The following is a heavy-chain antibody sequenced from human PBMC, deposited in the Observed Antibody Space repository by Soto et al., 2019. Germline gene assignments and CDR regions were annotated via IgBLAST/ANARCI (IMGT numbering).Heavy chain of an antibody. J-gene: IGHJ6*02. CDR3: AREASPSHNYGMDV. D-gene: IGHD2-2*01. Sequence: ASVEVSCKXSRYTFTNYYMYWVRQAPGQGLEWMGIINPSAGSTSYAQKFQGRVTMTRDTSTSTVYMELSSLRSEDTAVYYCAREASPSHNYGMDVWGQGTTVTVSS. CDR2: INPSAGST. V-gene: IGHV1-46*01. CDR1: RYTFTNYY.